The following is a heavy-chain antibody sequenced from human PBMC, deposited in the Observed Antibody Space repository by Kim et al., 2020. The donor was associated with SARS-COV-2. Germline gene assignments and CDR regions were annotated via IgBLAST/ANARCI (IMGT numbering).Heavy chain of an antibody. CDR2: IKQDGREK. J-gene: IGHJ6*02. V-gene: IGHV3-7*01. CDR3: ATLGGSCSGVGCYPSYYGLDV. D-gene: IGHD2-15*01. CDR1: ELTFSSYW. Sequence: GGSLRLSCAASELTFSSYWMHWVRQAPGKGLEWVANIKQDGREKNYLDSVKGRFTVSRDNAKKSLYLQMNFLRVEDTAVYYCATLGGSCSGVGCYPSYYGLDVWGQGTTVTVSS.